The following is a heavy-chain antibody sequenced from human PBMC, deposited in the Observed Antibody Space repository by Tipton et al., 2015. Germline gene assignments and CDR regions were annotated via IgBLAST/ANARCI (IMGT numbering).Heavy chain of an antibody. D-gene: IGHD3-10*01. J-gene: IGHJ3*02. Sequence: GSLRLSCAASGFTFSSYSMNWVRQAPGKGLEWVSYISSRSSTIYYADSVKGRFTISRDNAKNSLYLQMNSLRDEDTAVYYCAKTLGLYGSGRYAFDIWGQGTMVTVSS. CDR1: GFTFSSYS. CDR2: ISSRSSTI. CDR3: AKTLGLYGSGRYAFDI. V-gene: IGHV3-48*02.